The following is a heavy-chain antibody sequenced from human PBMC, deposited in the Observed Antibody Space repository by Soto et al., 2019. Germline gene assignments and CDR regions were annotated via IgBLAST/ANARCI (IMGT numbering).Heavy chain of an antibody. J-gene: IGHJ4*02. CDR3: ARGRAALRFLEWLPSALFDY. D-gene: IGHD3-3*01. V-gene: IGHV4-34*01. CDR2: INHSGST. Sequence: SETLSLTCAVYGGSFSGYYWSWIRQPPGKGLEWIGEINHSGSTNYNPSLKSRATISVDTSKNQFSLKLSSVTAADTAVYYCARGRAALRFLEWLPSALFDYWGQGTLVTVSS. CDR1: GGSFSGYY.